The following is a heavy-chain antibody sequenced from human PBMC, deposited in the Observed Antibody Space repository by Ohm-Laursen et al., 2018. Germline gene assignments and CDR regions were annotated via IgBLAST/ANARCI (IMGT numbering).Heavy chain of an antibody. V-gene: IGHV2-26*01. CDR3: ARTPYYYYYGMDV. CDR1: GFSLSSRGMC. Sequence: PTQTLTLTSTFSGFSLSSRGMCVSWIRQPPRKALEWLAHIFSNDEKSYSTSLKSRLTISKDTSKSQVVLTMTNMDPVDTATYYCARTPYYYYYGMDVWGQGTTVTVSS. CDR2: IFSNDEK. J-gene: IGHJ6*02.